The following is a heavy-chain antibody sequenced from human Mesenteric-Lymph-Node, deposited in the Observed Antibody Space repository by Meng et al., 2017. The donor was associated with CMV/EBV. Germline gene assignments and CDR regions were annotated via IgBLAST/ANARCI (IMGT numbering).Heavy chain of an antibody. Sequence: SVKVSCKASGGTFSSLAISWVRQAPGQGLEWLGGIIPIISVTNYAQRIQGRATITADKSTSTAYMELSSLRSEDTAVYYCARIATLWGQGTLVTVSS. J-gene: IGHJ4*02. V-gene: IGHV1-69*10. CDR1: GGTFSSLA. CDR3: ARIATL. CDR2: IIPIISVT.